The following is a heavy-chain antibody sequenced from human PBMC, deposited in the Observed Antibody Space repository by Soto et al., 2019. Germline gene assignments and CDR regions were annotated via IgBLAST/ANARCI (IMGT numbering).Heavy chain of an antibody. D-gene: IGHD3-3*01. Sequence: GVSLRLSCAASGFTFSNYGMHWVRQAPGKGLEWVAFISDDGSNKYYADSMKGRFTMSRDNSKSTLYLQMSSLRVEDTAVYYCTKRRNVLRFLEWSSGMEVWGQGTTVTGSS. CDR1: GFTFSNYG. CDR2: ISDDGSNK. J-gene: IGHJ6*02. CDR3: TKRRNVLRFLEWSSGMEV. V-gene: IGHV3-30*18.